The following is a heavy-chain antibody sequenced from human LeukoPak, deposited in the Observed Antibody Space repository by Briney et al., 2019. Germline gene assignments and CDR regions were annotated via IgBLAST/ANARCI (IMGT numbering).Heavy chain of an antibody. J-gene: IGHJ3*02. CDR2: IYYIGNT. D-gene: IGHD4/OR15-4a*01. CDR1: GGSISSYY. Sequence: PSETLSLTCTVSGGSISSYYWSWIRQPPGKGLEWIGYIYYIGNTNYNPSLKSRVTISVDTSKNQFSLNLSSVTTADTAVYFCARGSRGDGAAFDIWGQGTMVTVSS. V-gene: IGHV4-59*01. CDR3: ARGSRGDGAAFDI.